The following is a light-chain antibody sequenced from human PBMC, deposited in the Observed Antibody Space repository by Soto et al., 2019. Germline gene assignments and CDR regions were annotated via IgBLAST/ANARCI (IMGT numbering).Light chain of an antibody. CDR3: QQFGQSPIS. CDR2: GAS. Sequence: EIVLTQYPDTLSLSPGERATLSCRASQSISSYLVWYQQKPGQPPRLLIYGASSRATGIPNRFSGSRSGTDFTLTISRLEPVDFALYYCQQFGQSPISFGQGTRLEIK. V-gene: IGKV3-20*01. CDR1: QSISSY. J-gene: IGKJ5*01.